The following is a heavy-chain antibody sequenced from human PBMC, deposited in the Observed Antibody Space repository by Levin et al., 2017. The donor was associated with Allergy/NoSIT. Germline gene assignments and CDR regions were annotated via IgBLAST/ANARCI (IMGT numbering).Heavy chain of an antibody. CDR1: GYTFTSYA. D-gene: IGHD3-16*01. CDR2: INTNTGNP. Sequence: GESLKFSCKASGYTFTSYAMNWVRQAPGQGLEWMGWINTNTGNPTYAQGFTGRFVFSLDTSVSTAYLQISSLKAEDTAVYYCARGGGNDDYIWGSYPWGQGTLVTVSS. J-gene: IGHJ5*02. CDR3: ARGGGNDDYIWGSYP. V-gene: IGHV7-4-1*02.